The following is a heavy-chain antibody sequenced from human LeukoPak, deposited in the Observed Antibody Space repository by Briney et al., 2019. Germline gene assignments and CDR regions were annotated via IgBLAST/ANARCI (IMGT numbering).Heavy chain of an antibody. CDR3: AGPSSSGVGY. V-gene: IGHV3-30*04. Sequence: GGSLRLSCAASGFTFSTYAMHWVRQAPGKGLEWVVVISYDGRNKYYADSMEGRLTISRDNSKNTLYLQMNSLRAEDTAVYYCAGPSSSGVGYWGQGTLVTVSS. J-gene: IGHJ4*02. CDR1: GFTFSTYA. D-gene: IGHD3-10*01. CDR2: ISYDGRNK.